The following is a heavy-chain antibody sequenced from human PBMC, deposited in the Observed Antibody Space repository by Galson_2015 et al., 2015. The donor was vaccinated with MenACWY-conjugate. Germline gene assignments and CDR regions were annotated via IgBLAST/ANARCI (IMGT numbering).Heavy chain of an antibody. CDR3: ARDGYSYGFGFYGMDV. D-gene: IGHD5-18*01. Sequence: SVKVSCKAPGGTFRNHAISWVRQAPGQGLEWVGGIIPMFGTTYYAQRFQGRVTITADESTRTAYLDLRSLRSEDTAVYYCARDGYSYGFGFYGMDVWGPGTTVIVSS. V-gene: IGHV1-69*13. J-gene: IGHJ6*02. CDR1: GGTFRNHA. CDR2: IIPMFGTT.